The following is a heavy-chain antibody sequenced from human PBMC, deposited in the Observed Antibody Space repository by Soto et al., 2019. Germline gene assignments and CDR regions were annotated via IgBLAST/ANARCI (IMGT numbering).Heavy chain of an antibody. V-gene: IGHV3-48*02. D-gene: IGHD3-22*01. CDR2: ITSSSDTI. Sequence: GGSLRLSCVASGFTFKNYDMNWVSQAPGRGLEWVAYITSSSDTIYYSDSVKGRFTISRDNGKNSLFLQMNSLRDEDTAVYYCARVVVVIPPGYYYAMDVWGQGTTVTVSS. CDR1: GFTFKNYD. CDR3: ARVVVVIPPGYYYAMDV. J-gene: IGHJ6*02.